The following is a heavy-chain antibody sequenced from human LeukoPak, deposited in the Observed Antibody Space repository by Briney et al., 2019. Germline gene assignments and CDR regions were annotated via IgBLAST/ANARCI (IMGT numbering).Heavy chain of an antibody. CDR2: IYTSGST. J-gene: IGHJ6*02. V-gene: IGHV4-4*07. CDR3: ASSLYSYGMDV. Sequence: SETLSLTCTVSGSSISSYYWSWIRQPAGKGLEWIGRIYTSGSTNYNPSLKSRVTMSVDTSKNQFSLKLSSVTAADTAVYYCASSLYSYGMDVWGQGTTVTVSS. CDR1: GSSISSYY.